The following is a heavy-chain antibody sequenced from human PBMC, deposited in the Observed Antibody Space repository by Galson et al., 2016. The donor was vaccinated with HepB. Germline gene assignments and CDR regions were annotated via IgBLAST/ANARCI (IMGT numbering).Heavy chain of an antibody. CDR3: ATLGSYSGSFQSYGLDV. CDR2: IRSSSSIK. Sequence: SLRLSCAASGFTFSNYNMNWVRQAPGKGLEWVSYIRSSSSIKYYTNSVKGRFTISRDNAKNSLFLQMNSLRDEDTAVYYCATLGSYSGSFQSYGLDVWGQGTTVTVSS. J-gene: IGHJ6*02. D-gene: IGHD1-26*01. V-gene: IGHV3-48*02. CDR1: GFTFSNYN.